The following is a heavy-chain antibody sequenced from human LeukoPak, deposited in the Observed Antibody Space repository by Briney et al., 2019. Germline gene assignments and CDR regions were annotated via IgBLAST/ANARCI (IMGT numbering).Heavy chain of an antibody. CDR1: GFTFSSYW. D-gene: IGHD3-3*01. CDR3: ARGGRFLEWLLYPHYYYMDV. CDR2: INSDGSST. Sequence: GGSLRLSCAASGFTFSSYWMHWVRQAPGKGLVWVSRINSDGSSTSYADSVKGRFTISRDNAKNTLYPQMNSLRAEESAGYYCARGGRFLEWLLYPHYYYMDVWGKGTTVTVSS. J-gene: IGHJ6*03. V-gene: IGHV3-74*01.